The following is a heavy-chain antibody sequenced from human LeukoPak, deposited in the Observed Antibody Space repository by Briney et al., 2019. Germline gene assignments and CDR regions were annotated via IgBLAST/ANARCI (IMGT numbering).Heavy chain of an antibody. V-gene: IGHV4-39*01. Sequence: SETLSLTCTVSGGSISSRSYYWGWIRQPPGKGLEWIGSIYYGGSTFYSPSLKSRASISVDMSKKQISLKLRAVTAADTAMYYCASVVDSSLSDGYWGQGTLVTVSS. CDR1: GGSISSRSYY. CDR3: ASVVDSSLSDGY. J-gene: IGHJ4*02. D-gene: IGHD2-2*01. CDR2: IYYGGST.